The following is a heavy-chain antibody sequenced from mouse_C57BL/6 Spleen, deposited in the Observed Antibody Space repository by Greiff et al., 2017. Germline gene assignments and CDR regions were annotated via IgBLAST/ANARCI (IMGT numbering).Heavy chain of an antibody. CDR1: GYPFTSYW. J-gene: IGHJ4*01. CDR3: AREGGSSEGYAMDY. V-gene: IGHV1-72*01. Sequence: QQSCKASGYPFTSYWMHWVKQRPGRGLEWIGRIDPNSGGTKYNEKFKSKATLTVDKPSSTAYLQLSSLTSEDSAVDYCAREGGSSEGYAMDYWGQGTSVTVSS. D-gene: IGHD1-1*01. CDR2: IDPNSGGT.